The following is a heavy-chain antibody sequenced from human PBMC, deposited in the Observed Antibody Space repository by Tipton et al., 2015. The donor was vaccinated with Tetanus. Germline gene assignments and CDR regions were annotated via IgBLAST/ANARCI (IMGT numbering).Heavy chain of an antibody. CDR3: AKTGRDYDY. D-gene: IGHD1-26*01. CDR2: INPGGSEG. J-gene: IGHJ4*02. V-gene: IGHV3-7*01. Sequence: SLRLSCAASGFTFRSSWMSWVRQAPGKGLEWVANINPGGSEGYYVGSVKGRFTISRDNTKNSLFLQMNSLRVEDTAIYYCAKTGRDYDYWGQGTLVTVSS. CDR1: GFTFRSSW.